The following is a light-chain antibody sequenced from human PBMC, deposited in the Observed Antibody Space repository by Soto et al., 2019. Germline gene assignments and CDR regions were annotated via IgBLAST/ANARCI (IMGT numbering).Light chain of an antibody. CDR2: GAS. V-gene: IGKV3-20*01. J-gene: IGKJ1*01. CDR3: QQYGSSPT. CDR1: QSVSSSY. Sequence: EIGLAQSPGTLPFSPGERATLSCRASQSVSSSYLAWYQQKPGQAPRLLIYGASSRATGIPDRFSGSGSGTDFTLTISRLEPEDFAVYYCQQYGSSPTFGQGTKVDIK.